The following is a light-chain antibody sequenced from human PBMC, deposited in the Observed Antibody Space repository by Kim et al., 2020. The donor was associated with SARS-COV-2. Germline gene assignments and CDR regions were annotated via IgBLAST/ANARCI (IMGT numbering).Light chain of an antibody. CDR3: QQYFDIPHT. V-gene: IGKV4-1*01. Sequence: RATINCTSSQTILYSSNNEPFLAWYQHRPRQPPELLIYWASTRKSGVPDRFSGSGSGTHFSLTISNVQAEDVALYYCQQYFDIPHTFGQGTKLEI. J-gene: IGKJ2*01. CDR1: QTILYSSNNEPF. CDR2: WAS.